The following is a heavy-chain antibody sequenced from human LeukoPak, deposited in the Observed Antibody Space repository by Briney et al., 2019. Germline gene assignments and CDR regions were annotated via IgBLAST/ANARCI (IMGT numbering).Heavy chain of an antibody. CDR3: ATLPDTAMVTFDY. Sequence: GGSLRLSCAASGFTFSSYSMNWVRQAPGKGLEWVSSISSSSSYIYYADSVKGRFTISRDNAKNSLYLQMNRLRAEDTAVYYCATLPDTAMVTFDYWGQGALVTVSS. D-gene: IGHD5-18*01. J-gene: IGHJ4*02. V-gene: IGHV3-21*01. CDR1: GFTFSSYS. CDR2: ISSSSSYI.